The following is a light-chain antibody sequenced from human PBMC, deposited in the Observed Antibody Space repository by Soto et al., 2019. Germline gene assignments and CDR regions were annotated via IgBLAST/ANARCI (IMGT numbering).Light chain of an antibody. Sequence: EIVLTQSPGTLSFSPGERSTLACRASQSVSSYLAWYQQKPGQAPRLLIYGASSRATGIPDRFSGSGSGTDFTLTISRLEPEDFAVYYCHQYDSWTFGQGTKVDIK. J-gene: IGKJ1*01. CDR1: QSVSSY. CDR2: GAS. CDR3: HQYDSWT. V-gene: IGKV3-20*01.